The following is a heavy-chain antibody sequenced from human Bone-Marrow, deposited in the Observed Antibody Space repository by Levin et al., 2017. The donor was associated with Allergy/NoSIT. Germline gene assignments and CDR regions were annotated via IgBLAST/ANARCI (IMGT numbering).Heavy chain of an antibody. V-gene: IGHV1-18*01. D-gene: IGHD4-11*01. CDR2: ISAYNGNT. J-gene: IGHJ4*02. CDR3: ARDSTVTTYRRGYFDY. Sequence: ASVKVSCKASGYTFTSYGISWVRQAPGQGLEWMGWISAYNGNTNYAQKLQGRVTMTTDTSTSTAYMELRSLRSDDTAVYYCARDSTVTTYRRGYFDYWGQGTLVTVSS. CDR1: GYTFTSYG.